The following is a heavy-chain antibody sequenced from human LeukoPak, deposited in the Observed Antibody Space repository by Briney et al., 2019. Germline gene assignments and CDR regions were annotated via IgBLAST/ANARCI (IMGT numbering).Heavy chain of an antibody. CDR1: GYTFTSYY. V-gene: IGHV1-46*01. Sequence: ASVTVSCTASGYTFTSYYMHWVRQAPGQGLEWMGIINPSGGSTSYAQKFQGRVTMTRDTSTSTVYMELSSLRSEDTAVYYCARDPGDSYGEGYFDYWGQGTLVTVSS. CDR3: ARDPGDSYGEGYFDY. CDR2: INPSGGST. D-gene: IGHD5-18*01. J-gene: IGHJ4*02.